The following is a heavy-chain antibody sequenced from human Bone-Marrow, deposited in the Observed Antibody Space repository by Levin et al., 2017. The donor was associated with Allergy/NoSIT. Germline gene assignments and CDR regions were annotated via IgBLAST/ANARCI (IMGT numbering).Heavy chain of an antibody. Sequence: GGSLRLSCAASGFTFRNYDMHWVRQSPGKGLEWVAVIWYDGSNKDYAESVKGRFTISRDNSKNTLFLQMNSLRAEDTAVYYCARDRLKYVGAVMVEQNNWFDPWGQGTLVTVSS. CDR2: IWYDGSNK. CDR3: ARDRLKYVGAVMVEQNNWFDP. J-gene: IGHJ5*02. CDR1: GFTFRNYD. D-gene: IGHD5-18*01. V-gene: IGHV3-33*01.